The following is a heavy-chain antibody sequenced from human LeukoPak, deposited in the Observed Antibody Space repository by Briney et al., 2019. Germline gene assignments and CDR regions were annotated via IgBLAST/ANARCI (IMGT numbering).Heavy chain of an antibody. J-gene: IGHJ4*02. D-gene: IGHD3-22*01. CDR2: ISAYNGNT. Sequence: ASVKVSCKASGYTFTRYGISWVRQATGQGLDWMGWISAYNGNTNYAQKLQGRVTMTTDTSTSTAYMELRSLRSDDTAVYYCARDTYDSSGYYYVYFDYWGQGTLVTVPS. V-gene: IGHV1-18*01. CDR3: ARDTYDSSGYYYVYFDY. CDR1: GYTFTRYG.